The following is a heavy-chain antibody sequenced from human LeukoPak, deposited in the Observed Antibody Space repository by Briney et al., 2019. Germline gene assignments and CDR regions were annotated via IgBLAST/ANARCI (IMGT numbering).Heavy chain of an antibody. D-gene: IGHD2-8*01. V-gene: IGHV4-61*02. CDR2: IYTSGST. J-gene: IGHJ4*02. CDR3: AREPTPRYCTNGVCYGGFDY. Sequence: NPSQTLSLTCTVSGGSISSGSYYWSWIRQPAGKGLEWIGRIYTSGSTNYNPSLKSRVTISVDTSKNQFSLKLSSVTAADTAVYYCAREPTPRYCTNGVCYGGFDYWGQGTLVTVSS. CDR1: GGSISSGSYY.